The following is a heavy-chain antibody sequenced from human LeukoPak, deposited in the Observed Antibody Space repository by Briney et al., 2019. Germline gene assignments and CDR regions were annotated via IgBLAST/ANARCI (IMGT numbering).Heavy chain of an antibody. V-gene: IGHV4-59*01. CDR2: IYYSGST. J-gene: IGHJ4*02. CDR1: GGSISSYY. Sequence: SETLPLTCTVSGGSISSYYWSWIRQPPGKGLEWIGYIYYSGSTNYSPSLKSRVTISVDTSKNQFSLKLSSVTAADTAVYYCARGAVTPPPDYWGQGTLVTVSS. D-gene: IGHD2-15*01. CDR3: ARGAVTPPPDY.